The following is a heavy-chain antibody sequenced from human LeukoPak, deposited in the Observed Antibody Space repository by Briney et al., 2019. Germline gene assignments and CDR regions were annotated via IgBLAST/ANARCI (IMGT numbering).Heavy chain of an antibody. CDR2: TYYRSKWYN. V-gene: IGHV6-1*01. J-gene: IGHJ4*02. CDR1: GDSVSSTRAA. D-gene: IGHD1-14*01. Sequence: SQTLSFTCAIYGDSVSSTRAAWNWIRQSPSRGLEGLGRTYYRSKWYNDYAVSVKSRITISPDTSKNQFSLQLNSVTPEDTAVYYCARVNSWTEEPDTGFDYWGQGTLVTVSS. CDR3: ARVNSWTEEPDTGFDY.